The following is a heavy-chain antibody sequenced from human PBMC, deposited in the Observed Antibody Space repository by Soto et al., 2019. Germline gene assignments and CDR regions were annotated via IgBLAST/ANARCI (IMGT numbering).Heavy chain of an antibody. Sequence: SETLSLTCAVYGGSFSGYYWSWIRQPPGKGLEWIGEINHSGSTNYNPSLKSRVTISVDTSKNQFSLKLSSVTAADTAVYYCAREGLTLFLGAFDIWGQGTMVTVSS. CDR3: AREGLTLFLGAFDI. D-gene: IGHD3-22*01. V-gene: IGHV4-34*01. CDR1: GGSFSGYY. CDR2: INHSGST. J-gene: IGHJ3*02.